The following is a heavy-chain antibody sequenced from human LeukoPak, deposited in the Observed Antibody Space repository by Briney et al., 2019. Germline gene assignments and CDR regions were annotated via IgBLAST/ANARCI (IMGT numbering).Heavy chain of an antibody. V-gene: IGHV4-4*07. CDR2: IYTSGST. Sequence: SETLSLTCTVSGGSISSYYWSWIRQPAGKGLEWIGRIYTSGSTNYNPSLKSRLTMSVDTSKNQFSLKLSSVTAADTAVYYCAREADYGGNPGEYFQHWGQGTLVTVSS. D-gene: IGHD4-23*01. J-gene: IGHJ1*01. CDR3: AREADYGGNPGEYFQH. CDR1: GGSISSYY.